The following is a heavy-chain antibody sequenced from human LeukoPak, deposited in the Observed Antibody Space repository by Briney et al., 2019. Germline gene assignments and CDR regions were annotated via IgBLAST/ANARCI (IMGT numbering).Heavy chain of an antibody. CDR3: ARDRTGTVPGSY. CDR1: GYTFTGYY. J-gene: IGHJ4*02. CDR2: INPNSGGT. D-gene: IGHD1-1*01. Sequence: ASVKVSCKASGYTFTGYYMHWVRQAPGQGLEWMGWINPNSGGTNYAQKFQGRVTMTRDTSISTAYMELSRLRSDDTAVYHCARDRTGTVPGSYWGQGTLVTVSS. V-gene: IGHV1-2*02.